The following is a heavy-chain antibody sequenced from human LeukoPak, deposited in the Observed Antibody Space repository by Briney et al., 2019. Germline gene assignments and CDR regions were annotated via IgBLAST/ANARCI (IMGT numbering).Heavy chain of an antibody. Sequence: SETLSLTCAVYGGSFSGYYWSWIRQPPGKGLEWIGEINHSGSTNYNPSLKSRVTISVDTSKNQFSLNLRSVTPGDTAVYYCATDSGSYYPDWGQGTLVTVSS. V-gene: IGHV4-34*01. CDR2: INHSGST. CDR1: GGSFSGYY. D-gene: IGHD1-26*01. CDR3: ATDSGSYYPD. J-gene: IGHJ4*02.